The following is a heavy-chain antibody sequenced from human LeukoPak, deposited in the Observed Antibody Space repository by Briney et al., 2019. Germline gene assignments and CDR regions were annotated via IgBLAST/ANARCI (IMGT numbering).Heavy chain of an antibody. D-gene: IGHD6-19*01. CDR2: ISSNGGST. CDR3: VKAAAGEKWLVRGPNAFDI. V-gene: IGHV3-64D*06. CDR1: GFTFSSYA. Sequence: PGGSLRLSCSASGFTFSSYAMHWVRQAPGKGLGYVSAISSNGGSTYYADSVKGRFTISRDNSKNTLYLQMSSLRAEDTAVYYCVKAAAGEKWLVRGPNAFDIWGQGTMVTVSS. J-gene: IGHJ3*02.